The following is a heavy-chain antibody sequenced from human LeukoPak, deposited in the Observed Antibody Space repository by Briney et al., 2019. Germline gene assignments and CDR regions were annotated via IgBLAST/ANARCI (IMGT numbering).Heavy chain of an antibody. CDR3: ARDLSSYY. Sequence: SSETLSLTCAVSGDSISCWYWSWIRQPPGKGLERVGYFYYSGSTNYNPSLKSRVTISVDTSKNQFSLKLSSVTAADTAVYYCARDLSSYYWGQGTLVTVSS. J-gene: IGHJ4*02. V-gene: IGHV4-59*01. D-gene: IGHD2-2*01. CDR1: GDSISCWY. CDR2: FYYSGST.